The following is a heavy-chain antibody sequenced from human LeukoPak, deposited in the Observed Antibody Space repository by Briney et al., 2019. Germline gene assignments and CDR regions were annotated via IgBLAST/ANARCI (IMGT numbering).Heavy chain of an antibody. CDR2: INHSGST. Sequence: SETLSLTCAVYGGSFRGYYWSWIRQPPGKGLEWIGEINHSGSTNYNPSLKSRVTISVDTSKNQFSLKLSSVTAADTAVYYCARIRRDGYNSYFDYWGQGTLVTVSS. CDR1: GGSFRGYY. J-gene: IGHJ4*02. V-gene: IGHV4-34*01. CDR3: ARIRRDGYNSYFDY. D-gene: IGHD5-24*01.